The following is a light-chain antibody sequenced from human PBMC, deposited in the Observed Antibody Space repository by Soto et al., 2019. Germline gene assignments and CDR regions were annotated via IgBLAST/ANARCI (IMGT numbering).Light chain of an antibody. CDR2: AAS. Sequence: DIQLTQSPSFLSASVGDRVTITCRASQTINIYLNWYQQETVKAPKLLIYAASRLQSGVPSRFSGSGSGTDFTLTISSLQPEDFATYYCQHSYNMPRTFGQGTKVDIK. J-gene: IGKJ1*01. V-gene: IGKV1-39*01. CDR1: QTINIY. CDR3: QHSYNMPRT.